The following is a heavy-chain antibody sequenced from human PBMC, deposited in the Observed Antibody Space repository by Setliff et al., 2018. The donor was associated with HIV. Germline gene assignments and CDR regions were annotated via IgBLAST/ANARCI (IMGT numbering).Heavy chain of an antibody. J-gene: IGHJ4*03. CDR3: ATLRINRDGSPGKAFDY. CDR1: GDTFSNYA. Sequence: SVKVSCKASGDTFSNYAINWVRQAPGQGLEWMGGFIPILGIANSVHKSQGRLTITADKFTSTAYMELSSLRSEDTAVYYCATLRINRDGSPGKAFDYWGQGTTVTVSS. CDR2: FIPILGIA. V-gene: IGHV1-69*10. D-gene: IGHD5-12*01.